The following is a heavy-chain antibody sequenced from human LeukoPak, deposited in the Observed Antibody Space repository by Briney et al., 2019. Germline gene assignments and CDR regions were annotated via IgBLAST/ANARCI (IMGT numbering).Heavy chain of an antibody. CDR2: ISWNSGSI. V-gene: IGHV3-9*01. D-gene: IGHD5-18*01. Sequence: GGSLRLSCAASGFTFDDYAMHWVRQAPGKGLEWVSGISWNSGSIGYADSVKGRFTISRDNAKNSLYLQMNSLRAEDTALYYCAVVPRKGYSYGIDYWGQGTLVTVSS. CDR3: AVVPRKGYSYGIDY. J-gene: IGHJ4*02. CDR1: GFTFDDYA.